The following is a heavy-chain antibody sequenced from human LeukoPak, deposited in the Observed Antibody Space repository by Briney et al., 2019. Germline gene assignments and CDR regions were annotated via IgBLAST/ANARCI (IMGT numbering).Heavy chain of an antibody. CDR1: GFTFSSYA. CDR3: AKDRQRIAVAGKLDY. V-gene: IGHV3-23*01. Sequence: GGSLRLSCAASGFTFSSYAMSWVRQAPGKGLEWVSAVSGSGGSTYYADSVKGRFTISRDNSKNTLYLQMNSLRAEDTAVYYCAKDRQRIAVAGKLDYWGQGTLVTVSS. D-gene: IGHD6-19*01. J-gene: IGHJ4*02. CDR2: VSGSGGST.